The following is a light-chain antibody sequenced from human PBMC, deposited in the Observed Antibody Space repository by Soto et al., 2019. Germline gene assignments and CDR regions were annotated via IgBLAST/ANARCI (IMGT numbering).Light chain of an antibody. CDR2: DAS. CDR3: QQSYSMSWT. V-gene: IGKV1-39*01. CDR1: QSISSY. J-gene: IGKJ1*01. Sequence: DIQMTQSPSPLSASVGDRVTITCRASQSISSYLNWYQQKPGKAPKVLIYDASSLQSGVPSRFSGSGTGTDFTLTISSLQPEDFATYYCQQSYSMSWTFGQGTKVEIK.